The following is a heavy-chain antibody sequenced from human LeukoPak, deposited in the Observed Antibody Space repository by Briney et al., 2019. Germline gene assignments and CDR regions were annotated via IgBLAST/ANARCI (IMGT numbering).Heavy chain of an antibody. CDR2: ISSSGSTI. J-gene: IGHJ6*03. V-gene: IGHV3-11*04. D-gene: IGHD3-10*01. Sequence: GGSLRLSCAAFSDYYRSWIRQAPGKGLEWVSYISSSGSTIYYADSVKGRFTIARDNAKNSLYLQMTSLRAEDTAVYYCARVRGSSRGRSYYYMDVWGKRTTVTVSS. CDR3: ARVRGSSRGRSYYYMDV. CDR1: SDYY.